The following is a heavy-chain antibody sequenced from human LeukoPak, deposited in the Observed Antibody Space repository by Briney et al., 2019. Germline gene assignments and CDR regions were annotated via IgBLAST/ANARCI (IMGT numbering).Heavy chain of an antibody. D-gene: IGHD2-8*01. CDR1: GYTFTGYY. J-gene: IGHJ4*02. CDR3: ARSPIVLMVYAMPDY. Sequence: ASVKVSCKASGYTFTGYYMHWVRQAPGQGLEWMGWINPNSGGTNHAQKFQGRVTMTRDTSISTAYMELSRLRSDDTAVYYCARSPIVLMVYAMPDYWGQGTLVTVSS. V-gene: IGHV1-2*02. CDR2: INPNSGGT.